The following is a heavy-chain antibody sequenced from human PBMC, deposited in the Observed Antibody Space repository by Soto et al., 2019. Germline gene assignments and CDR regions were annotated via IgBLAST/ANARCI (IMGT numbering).Heavy chain of an antibody. Sequence: PSETLSLTCAVSGGSISSAGYSWSWIRQPPGKGLEWIGYIYHSGSTYYNPSLKSRVTISVDRSKNQFSLKLSSVTAADTAVYYCARMTSTVQFDYWGQGTLVTVSS. J-gene: IGHJ4*02. D-gene: IGHD4-17*01. CDR3: ARMTSTVQFDY. CDR2: IYHSGST. CDR1: GGSISSAGYS. V-gene: IGHV4-30-2*01.